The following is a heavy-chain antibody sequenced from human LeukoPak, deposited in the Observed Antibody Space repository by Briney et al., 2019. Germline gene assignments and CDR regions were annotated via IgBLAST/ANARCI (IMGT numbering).Heavy chain of an antibody. D-gene: IGHD4-23*01. CDR1: GFNFSSFG. Sequence: GGSLRLSCAASGFNFSSFGMHWVRQAPGKGLEWVTFIRYDGINKYYADSVKGRFTISRDNSGDTMYLQINSLRPEDTAVYYCARSYGGNYFDYWGQGTLVTVSS. CDR3: ARSYGGNYFDY. V-gene: IGHV3-30*02. J-gene: IGHJ4*02. CDR2: IRYDGINK.